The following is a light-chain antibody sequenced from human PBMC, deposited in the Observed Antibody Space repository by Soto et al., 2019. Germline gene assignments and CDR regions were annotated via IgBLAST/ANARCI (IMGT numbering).Light chain of an antibody. CDR3: QQYNDWPRT. CDR2: GAS. CDR1: QSVRSH. V-gene: IGKV3-15*01. Sequence: VVMTQSPATLSVSPGERATLSCRASQSVRSHLAWYQQKPGQVPSLLIFGASTRATGVPARFSGSESGTEFTLTISSLQSEDVAVYFCQQYNDWPRTFGGGTKVEIK. J-gene: IGKJ4*01.